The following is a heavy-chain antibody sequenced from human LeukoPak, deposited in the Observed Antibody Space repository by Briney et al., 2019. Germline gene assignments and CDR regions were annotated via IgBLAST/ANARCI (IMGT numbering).Heavy chain of an antibody. Sequence: SETLSLTCTASGGSISSSSHYWGWIRQPPGKGLEWIASIYKTGSTFYNPSLKSRVTISVDTSKNQFSLKLSSVTAADTAVYYCARDLKVSGTYYYDSSGLNWFDPWGQGTLVTVSS. J-gene: IGHJ5*02. D-gene: IGHD3-22*01. CDR3: ARDLKVSGTYYYDSSGLNWFDP. CDR2: IYKTGST. V-gene: IGHV4-39*07. CDR1: GGSISSSSHY.